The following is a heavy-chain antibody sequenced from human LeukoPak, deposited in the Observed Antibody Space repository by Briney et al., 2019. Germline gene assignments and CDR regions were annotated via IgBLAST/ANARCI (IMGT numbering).Heavy chain of an antibody. V-gene: IGHV4-59*12. CDR2: IYYSGST. J-gene: IGHJ5*02. CDR3: ARENVDTAMTRQNWFDP. CDR1: GGSISSYY. D-gene: IGHD5-18*01. Sequence: PSETLSLTCTVSGGSISSYYWSWIRQPPGKGLEWIGYIYYSGSTNYNPSLKSRVTISVDTSKNQFSLKLSSVTAADTAVYYCARENVDTAMTRQNWFDPWGQGTLVTVSS.